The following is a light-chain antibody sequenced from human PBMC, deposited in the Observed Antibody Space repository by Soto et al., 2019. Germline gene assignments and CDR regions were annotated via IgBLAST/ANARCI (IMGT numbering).Light chain of an antibody. CDR3: SSYGGTYYVW. J-gene: IGLJ3*02. CDR1: NSDVGAYNY. Sequence: QSALTQPRSVSGSPGQSVTISCTGTNSDVGAYNYVSWYQQHPGKAPKLMIYDVSRRPSGVPDRFSGSKSGNTASLTISGLQAEDEADYYCSSYGGTYYVWFSGGTKVTVL. CDR2: DVS. V-gene: IGLV2-11*01.